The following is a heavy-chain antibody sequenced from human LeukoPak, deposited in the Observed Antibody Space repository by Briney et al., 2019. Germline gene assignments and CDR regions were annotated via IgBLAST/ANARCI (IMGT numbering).Heavy chain of an antibody. V-gene: IGHV3-53*01. CDR1: GFTFSSNY. CDR2: IYSGGST. Sequence: PGGSLRLSCAASGFTFSSNYMSWVRQAPGKGLEWVSVIYSGGSTYYADSVKGRFTISRDNSKNTLYLQMNSLRAEDTAVYYCARVWLGKYFDYWGQGTLVTVSS. J-gene: IGHJ4*02. D-gene: IGHD6-19*01. CDR3: ARVWLGKYFDY.